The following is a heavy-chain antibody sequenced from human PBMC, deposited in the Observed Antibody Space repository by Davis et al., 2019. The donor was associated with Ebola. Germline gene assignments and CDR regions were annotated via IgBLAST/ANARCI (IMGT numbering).Heavy chain of an antibody. Sequence: SETLSLTCTVSGGSISSYYWSWIRQPPGKGLEWIGEINHSGSTNYNPSLKSRVTISVDTSKNQFSLKLSSVTAADTAVYYCARGWWGIAARRWFDPWGQGTLVTVSS. V-gene: IGHV4-34*01. D-gene: IGHD6-6*01. CDR2: INHSGST. J-gene: IGHJ5*02. CDR3: ARGWWGIAARRWFDP. CDR1: GGSISSYY.